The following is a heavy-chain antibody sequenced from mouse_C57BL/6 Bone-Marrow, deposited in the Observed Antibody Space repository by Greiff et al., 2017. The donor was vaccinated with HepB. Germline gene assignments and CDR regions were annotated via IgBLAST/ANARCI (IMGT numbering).Heavy chain of an antibody. Sequence: VQLQESGSELRSPGSSVKLSCKDFDSEVFPIAYMSWVRQKPGHGFEWIGGILPSIGRTFYGEKFEDKATLDADTLSTTAYLELNSLTSEDSAIYYCERHGSSSRYFDVWGTGTAVTVSA. V-gene: IGHV15-2*01. CDR3: ERHGSSSRYFDV. D-gene: IGHD1-1*01. CDR1: DSEVFPIAY. J-gene: IGHJ1*03. CDR2: ILPSIGRT.